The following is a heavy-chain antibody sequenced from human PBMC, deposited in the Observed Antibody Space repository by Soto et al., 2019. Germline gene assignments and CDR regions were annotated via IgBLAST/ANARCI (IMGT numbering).Heavy chain of an antibody. Sequence: AVKVSCKASGGTFSSYAISWVLQAPGQGHEWMGGIIPIFGTTKYAQKFQGRVTITADKSTSTAYMELSSLRSEDTAVYYCASGDCGGDCYPDYYFYYGMDVWGQGTTVTVSS. CDR2: IIPIFGTT. CDR1: GGTFSSYA. V-gene: IGHV1-69*06. CDR3: ASGDCGGDCYPDYYFYYGMDV. J-gene: IGHJ6*02. D-gene: IGHD2-21*02.